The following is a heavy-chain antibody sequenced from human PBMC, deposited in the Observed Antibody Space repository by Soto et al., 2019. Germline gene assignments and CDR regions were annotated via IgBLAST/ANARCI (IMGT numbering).Heavy chain of an antibody. CDR1: GFTFRDYT. D-gene: IGHD2-8*01. Sequence: EVQLLESGGGLAQPGGSLTLSCAASGFTFRDYTMTWVRQAPGQVLECISVIISDDSTFYAGSVRGRFTISRDNSKTTIDLEINSLRAEDTCVYYGARRTNGYFGYWGQGALVTVSS. CDR2: IISDDST. J-gene: IGHJ4*02. V-gene: IGHV3-23*01. CDR3: ARRTNGYFGY.